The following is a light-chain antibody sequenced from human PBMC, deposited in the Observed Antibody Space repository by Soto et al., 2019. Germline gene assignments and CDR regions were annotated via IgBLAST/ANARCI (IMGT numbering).Light chain of an antibody. CDR3: SAYTSTSTPVV. CDR1: RSDVGNYNF. V-gene: IGLV2-14*01. Sequence: QSALTQPASVSGSPGQSITISCTGTRSDVGNYNFVSWYQQHPDKAPKLILYEVRNRPSGVSNRFSGSKSGNTAYLTISGLQAEDEADYYCSAYTSTSTPVVFGGGTKLTVL. CDR2: EVR. J-gene: IGLJ2*01.